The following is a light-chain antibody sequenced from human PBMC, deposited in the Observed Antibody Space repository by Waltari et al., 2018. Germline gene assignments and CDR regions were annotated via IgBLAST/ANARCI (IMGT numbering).Light chain of an antibody. V-gene: IGKV1-39*01. J-gene: IGKJ1*01. CDR2: AAA. CDR3: QQTYNSPPWT. CDR1: QSISTY. Sequence: DIQMTQSPSSLSASVGDRVTINCRASQSISTYLNCYQQKPGKAPKLLTFAAASLQSGVPSRFSGSGSGTEFTLTIRSLQPEDFATYYCQQTYNSPPWTFGQGTKVEIK.